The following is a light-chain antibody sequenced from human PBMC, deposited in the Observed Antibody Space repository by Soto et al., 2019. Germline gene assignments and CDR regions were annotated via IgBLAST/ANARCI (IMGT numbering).Light chain of an antibody. CDR2: AAS. CDR1: QSISSW. V-gene: IGKV1-12*01. Sequence: DIQMTQSPSSVSASVGDRVTITCRASQSISSWLAWYQQKPGTVPKLLIYAASSLQSVGPSRFSGSGAGTESPLTITSLQTEDVGTYYYQQGDSCPITFGQGTRLEIK. CDR3: QQGDSCPIT. J-gene: IGKJ5*01.